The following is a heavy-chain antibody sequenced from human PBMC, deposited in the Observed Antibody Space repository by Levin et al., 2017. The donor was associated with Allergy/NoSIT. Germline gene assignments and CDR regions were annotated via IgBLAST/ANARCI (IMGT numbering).Heavy chain of an antibody. CDR3: ARDVAGQVSY. J-gene: IGHJ4*02. CDR1: GFTFSSYC. Sequence: GGSLRLSCVVSGFTFSSYCMHWVRQAPGEGLVWVSRINEDGPTTNYADSVRGRFTISRDNAKRTLYLQMNSLRAEDTAVYYCARDVAGQVSYGGQGPGITVSS. D-gene: IGHD6-13*01. CDR2: INEDGPTT. V-gene: IGHV3-74*01.